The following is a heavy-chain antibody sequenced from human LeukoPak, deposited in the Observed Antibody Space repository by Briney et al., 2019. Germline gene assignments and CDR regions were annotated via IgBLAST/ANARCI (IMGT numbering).Heavy chain of an antibody. J-gene: IGHJ4*02. Sequence: GGSLRLSCAASGFTFSNFAMTWVRQAPGKGLEWVSSIVGSSSTYYADSLKGRFTISRDNAKNSPYLQMNSLRAEDTPVYYCARIGAGSSRDYWGQGTLVTVSS. D-gene: IGHD6-13*01. V-gene: IGHV3-21*01. CDR1: GFTFSNFA. CDR2: IVGSSST. CDR3: ARIGAGSSRDY.